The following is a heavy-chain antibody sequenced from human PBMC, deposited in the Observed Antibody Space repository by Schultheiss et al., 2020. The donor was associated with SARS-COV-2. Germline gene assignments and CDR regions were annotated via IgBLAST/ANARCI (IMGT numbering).Heavy chain of an antibody. CDR1: GGSFSGYY. CDR3: ARTPNYYYYYMDV. Sequence: SQTLSLTCAVYGGSFSGYYWSWIRQPPGKGLEWIGEIYHSGSTNYNPSLKSRVTISVDTSKNQFSLKLSSVTAADTAVYYCARTPNYYYYYMDVWGKGTTVTVSS. V-gene: IGHV4-34*01. CDR2: IYHSGST. J-gene: IGHJ6*03.